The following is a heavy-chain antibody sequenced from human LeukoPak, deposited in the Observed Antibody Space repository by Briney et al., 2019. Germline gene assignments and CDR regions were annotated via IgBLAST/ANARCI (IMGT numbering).Heavy chain of an antibody. Sequence: GGSLRLSCAASGFTFSNYAMHWVRQAPGKWLEWVAVISYDGSNKYYADSVKGRFTISRDNSKNTLYLQMNSLRAEDSAVYYCARGYSGSYPFYYDYWGQGTLVTVSS. CDR3: ARGYSGSYPFYYDY. J-gene: IGHJ4*02. V-gene: IGHV3-30-3*01. CDR1: GFTFSNYA. CDR2: ISYDGSNK. D-gene: IGHD1-26*01.